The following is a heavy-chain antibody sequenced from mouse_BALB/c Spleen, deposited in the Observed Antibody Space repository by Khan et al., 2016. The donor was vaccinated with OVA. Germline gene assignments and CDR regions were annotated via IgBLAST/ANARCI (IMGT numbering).Heavy chain of an antibody. CDR2: ISSAGTYT. J-gene: IGHJ3*01. CDR3: ADGNYGGFGY. V-gene: IGHV5-9-1*01. Sequence: EVELVESGGGLVKTGGSLKLSCAASGFTFSSFVMSWVRQSPEKRLEWVATISSAGTYTYYVDSVRGRFTISRDNAKNTLYLQLNSLRSEDSAMYYCADGNYGGFGYWGQGTLVTVSA. CDR1: GFTFSSFV. D-gene: IGHD2-1*01.